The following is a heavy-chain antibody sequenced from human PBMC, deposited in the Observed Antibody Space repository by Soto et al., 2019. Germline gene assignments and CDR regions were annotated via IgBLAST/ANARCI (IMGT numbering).Heavy chain of an antibody. Sequence: SETLSLTCTVSGGSITSHHYYWGWIRQPPGKGLEWIGSIYSGGNIYYNPSLRSRLTIFVDTAKNLISLKLSSVTAADSAIYYCGSGPSTTWIDNWGLGTQVTISS. CDR2: IYSGGNI. J-gene: IGHJ4*02. D-gene: IGHD2-2*01. CDR3: GSGPSTTWIDN. CDR1: GGSITSHHYY. V-gene: IGHV4-39*01.